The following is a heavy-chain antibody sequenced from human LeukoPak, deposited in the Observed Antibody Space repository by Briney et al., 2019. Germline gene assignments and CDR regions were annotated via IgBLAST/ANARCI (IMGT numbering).Heavy chain of an antibody. CDR3: LRGDSRDF. Sequence: PGGSLRLSCAACGFAFSSYTMNWARQAPGKGLEWVASINSGGTTTHYAFSVKGRFTISGDNAQNVLYLQMNGLRGDDAAVYYCLRGDSRDFWGQGTLVTVSS. CDR2: INSGGTTT. D-gene: IGHD3-22*01. CDR1: GFAFSSYT. J-gene: IGHJ4*02. V-gene: IGHV3-21*06.